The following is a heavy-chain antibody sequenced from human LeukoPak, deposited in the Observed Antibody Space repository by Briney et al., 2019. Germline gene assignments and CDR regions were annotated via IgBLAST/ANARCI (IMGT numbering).Heavy chain of an antibody. CDR3: ARHAYGYSYGGHNWFDP. J-gene: IGHJ5*02. V-gene: IGHV4-38-2*02. CDR2: INHSGST. D-gene: IGHD5-18*01. CDR1: GYSISSGYY. Sequence: SETLSLTCTVSGYSISSGYYWGWIRQPPGKGLEWIGEINHSGSTNYNPSLKSRVTISVDTSKNQFSLKLSSVTAADTAVYYCARHAYGYSYGGHNWFDPWGQGTLVTVSS.